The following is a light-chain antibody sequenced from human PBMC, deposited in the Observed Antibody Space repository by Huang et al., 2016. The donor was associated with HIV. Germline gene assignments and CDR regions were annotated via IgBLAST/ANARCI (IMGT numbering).Light chain of an antibody. CDR3: QQYYSFLFT. V-gene: IGKV1-NL1*01. CDR2: AAS. J-gene: IGKJ3*01. Sequence: DIEMTQSPSSLPASVGDRVTITCRASQDITNSLAWYQLKPGQAPKLLLYAASKLESVVPSRFIGSGSATDYTLTITSLQPEDFATYYCQQYYSFLFTFGPGTTVDV. CDR1: QDITNS.